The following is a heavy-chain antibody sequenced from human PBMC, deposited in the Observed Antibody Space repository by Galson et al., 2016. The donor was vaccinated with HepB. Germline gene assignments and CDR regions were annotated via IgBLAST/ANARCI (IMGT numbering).Heavy chain of an antibody. Sequence: SLRLSCAASGFTITSYGMTWARQAPGKGLEWVSAISGSGVSIYYADTVKGRFTTSRDESKNTVYLQMNSLRDEDTAVYYCARSKLGNNFFYYYGMDVWGQGTTVTVSS. CDR1: GFTITSYG. CDR3: ARSKLGNNFFYYYGMDV. D-gene: IGHD1-1*01. V-gene: IGHV3-23*01. CDR2: ISGSGVSI. J-gene: IGHJ6*02.